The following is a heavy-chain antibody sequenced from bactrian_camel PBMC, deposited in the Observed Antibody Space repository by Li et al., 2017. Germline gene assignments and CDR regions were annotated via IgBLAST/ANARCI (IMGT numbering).Heavy chain of an antibody. J-gene: IGHJ4*01. V-gene: IGHV3S40*01. CDR2: ISSSSGTT. CDR1: GFTFSNYP. CDR3: TTSQSAELGEYNY. D-gene: IGHD2*01. Sequence: VQLVESGGDLVQPGGSLRLSCAASGFTFSNYPMSWVRQAPGKGLEWVSTISSSSGTTFYANSVKGRFTVSRDNAKNTVYLQLNSLKTEDMAMYYCTTSQSAELGEYNYWGQGTQVTVS.